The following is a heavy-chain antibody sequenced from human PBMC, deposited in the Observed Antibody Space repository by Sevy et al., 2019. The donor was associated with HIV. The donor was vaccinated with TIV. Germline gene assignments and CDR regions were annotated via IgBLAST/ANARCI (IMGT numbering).Heavy chain of an antibody. Sequence: GGSLRLSCAASGFTFSSYAMHWVRQAPGKGLEWVAVISYDGSNKYYADSVKGRFTISRDNSKNTLYLQMNSLRAEDTAVYYCARDLRYYYDSSGYGHYFDYWGQGTLVTVSS. D-gene: IGHD3-22*01. CDR2: ISYDGSNK. CDR3: ARDLRYYYDSSGYGHYFDY. J-gene: IGHJ4*02. CDR1: GFTFSSYA. V-gene: IGHV3-30*04.